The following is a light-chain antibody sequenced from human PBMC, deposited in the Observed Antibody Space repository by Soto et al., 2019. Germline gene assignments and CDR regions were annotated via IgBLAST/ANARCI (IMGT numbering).Light chain of an antibody. Sequence: IEMTQSPSSLFASLGDRVTVTXQATQDINVYFNWYQQQPGXAPKXXXYDXSNLEIGVPSRFSGSGSGTEFTLTISSLQPDDFATYYCQQYNSDTSTFGQGTRLEIK. V-gene: IGKV1-33*01. CDR1: QDINVY. J-gene: IGKJ5*01. CDR3: QQYNSDTST. CDR2: DXS.